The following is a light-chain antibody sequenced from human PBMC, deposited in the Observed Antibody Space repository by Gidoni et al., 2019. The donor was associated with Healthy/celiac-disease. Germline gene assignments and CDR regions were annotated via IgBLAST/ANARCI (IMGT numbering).Light chain of an antibody. CDR1: QSVSSY. CDR2: DAS. CDR3: QQRSNWPPGST. Sequence: EIVLTQSPAPLSLSPGERATLSCRASQSVSSYLAWYQQKPGQAPRLLIYDASNRATGIPARFSGSGSWTDFTLTISSLEPEDFAVYYCQQRSNWPPGSTFXXXTKLEIK. V-gene: IGKV3-11*01. J-gene: IGKJ2*01.